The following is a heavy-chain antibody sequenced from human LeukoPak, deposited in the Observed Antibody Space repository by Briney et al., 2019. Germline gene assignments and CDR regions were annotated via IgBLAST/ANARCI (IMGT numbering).Heavy chain of an antibody. V-gene: IGHV1-2*02. D-gene: IGHD3-10*01. J-gene: IGHJ4*02. CDR1: GYTFTAYN. CDR3: ARGMGSGTYRRFDF. Sequence: GASVKVSCKASGYTFTAYNIHWVRQAPGQGLEWVGWITPNSGATNYAQQFQGRVTMTRDTSISTAYMELNNLISDDTAVYYCARGMGSGTYRRFDFWGQGTLVTVSS. CDR2: ITPNSGAT.